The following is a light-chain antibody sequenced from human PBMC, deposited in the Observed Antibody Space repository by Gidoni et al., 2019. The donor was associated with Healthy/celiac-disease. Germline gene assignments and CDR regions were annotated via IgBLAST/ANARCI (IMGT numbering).Light chain of an antibody. Sequence: SSELTQDPAVSVALGQTVRITCQGDSLRSYYASWYQQKPGQAPVLVIYGKNNRPSGIPDRSSGSSSGNTASLTITGAQAEDEADYYCNSRDSSGNPIFGGGTKLTVL. V-gene: IGLV3-19*01. CDR1: SLRSYY. CDR3: NSRDSSGNPI. CDR2: GKN. J-gene: IGLJ2*01.